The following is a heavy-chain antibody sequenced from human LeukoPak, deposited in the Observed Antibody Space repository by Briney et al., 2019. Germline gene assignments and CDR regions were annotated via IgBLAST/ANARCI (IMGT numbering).Heavy chain of an antibody. V-gene: IGHV3-7*03. CDR1: GFTFSSYW. Sequence: GGSLRLSCAASGFTFSSYWMNWARQAPGKGLEWVASINHNGNVNYYVDSVKGRFTISRDNAKNSLYLQMNSLRAEDTALYYCAKSFGSSWHNWFDPWGQGTLVTVSS. CDR2: INHNGNVN. J-gene: IGHJ5*02. CDR3: AKSFGSSWHNWFDP. D-gene: IGHD6-13*01.